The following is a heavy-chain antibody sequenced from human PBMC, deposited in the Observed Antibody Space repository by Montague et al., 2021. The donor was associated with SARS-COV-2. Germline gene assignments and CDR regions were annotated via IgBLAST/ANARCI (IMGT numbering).Heavy chain of an antibody. J-gene: IGHJ4*02. D-gene: IGHD4-17*01. CDR3: AGLYGSSFDY. V-gene: IGHV4-39*01. Sequence: SETLSLTCTVPGGSVSRISSHWGWIRQPPGKGLEYIGSFYYAGGTHYNPSLKGRVTISVDTSNDQLSLKMNSVTAADTAVYFCAGLYGSSFDYWGQGTLVTVSS. CDR2: FYYAGGT. CDR1: GGSVSRISSH.